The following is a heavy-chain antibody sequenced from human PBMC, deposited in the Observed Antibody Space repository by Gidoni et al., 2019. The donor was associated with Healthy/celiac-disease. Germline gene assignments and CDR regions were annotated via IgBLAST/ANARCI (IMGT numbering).Heavy chain of an antibody. CDR3: AKGASPWAARPFDY. Sequence: GFTFDDYAMHWVRQAPGKGLEWVSGISWNSGSIGYADSVKGRFTISRDNAKNSLYLQMNSLRAEDMALYYCAKGASPWAARPFDYWGQGTLVTVSS. CDR2: ISWNSGSI. J-gene: IGHJ4*02. CDR1: GFTFDDYA. D-gene: IGHD6-6*01. V-gene: IGHV3-9*03.